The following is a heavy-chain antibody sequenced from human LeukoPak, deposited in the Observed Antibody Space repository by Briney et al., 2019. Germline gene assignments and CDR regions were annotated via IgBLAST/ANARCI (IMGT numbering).Heavy chain of an antibody. CDR1: AGSISSYY. D-gene: IGHD2-2*01. CDR2: IYHNGST. V-gene: IGHV4-59*08. J-gene: IGHJ6*02. CDR3: ARHPPQHTYTFYYGLDV. Sequence: SETLSLTCTVSAGSISSYYWTWIRQPPGRGLEWIGAIYHNGSTSYNPSLKSRVTISVDPSKTHFSLKLNSVTAADAALDYCARHPPQHTYTFYYGLDVWGQGTTVTVSS.